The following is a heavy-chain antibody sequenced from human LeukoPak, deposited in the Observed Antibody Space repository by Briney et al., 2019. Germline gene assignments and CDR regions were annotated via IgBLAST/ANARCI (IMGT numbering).Heavy chain of an antibody. CDR2: IYSGGST. J-gene: IGHJ3*02. V-gene: IGHV3-53*01. D-gene: IGHD3-16*01. CDR1: GFTVSSNY. CDR3: AKDLGGNGLPVAFDI. Sequence: PRGSLRLSCAASGFTVSSNYMSWVRQAPGKGLEWVSVIYSGGSTYYAGSVKGRFTISRDNSKNTLYLQMNSLRAEDTAVYYCAKDLGGNGLPVAFDIWGQGTMVTVSS.